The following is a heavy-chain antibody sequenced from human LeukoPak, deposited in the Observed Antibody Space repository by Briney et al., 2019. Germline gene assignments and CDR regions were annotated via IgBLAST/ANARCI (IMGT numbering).Heavy chain of an antibody. CDR1: GFSVSGNY. Sequence: GGSLRLSCAASGFSVSGNYMSWVRQAPGKGLEGVSVIFSGGATYHADSVQGRFTISRDNSKNTLYLQMNSLRAEDTAVYYCAKGNGSVGCAFDIWGQGTLVTVSS. D-gene: IGHD1-1*01. CDR2: IFSGGAT. CDR3: AKGNGSVGCAFDI. J-gene: IGHJ3*02. V-gene: IGHV3-53*01.